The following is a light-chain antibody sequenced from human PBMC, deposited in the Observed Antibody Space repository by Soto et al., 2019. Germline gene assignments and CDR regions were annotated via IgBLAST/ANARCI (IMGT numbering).Light chain of an antibody. V-gene: IGKV3-15*01. CDR1: QSVSSY. CDR3: QQYNNWPPWT. CDR2: GAS. Sequence: EIVLTQSPGTLSLSPGERSTLSFMSSQSVSSYLAWYQQKPGQAPRLLIYGASTRATGIPARFSGSGSGTEFTLTISSLQSEDFAVYYCQQYNNWPPWTFGQGTKVDI. J-gene: IGKJ1*01.